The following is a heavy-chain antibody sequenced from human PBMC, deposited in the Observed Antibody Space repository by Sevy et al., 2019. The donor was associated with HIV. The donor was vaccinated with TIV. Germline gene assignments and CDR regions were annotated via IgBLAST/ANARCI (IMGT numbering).Heavy chain of an antibody. J-gene: IGHJ6*02. CDR2: ICYDGSNK. V-gene: IGHV3-33*08. CDR1: GFTFSNG. CDR3: ARDKLQTTGSLGDYYYGLDV. D-gene: IGHD3-16*01. Sequence: GGSLRLSCAASGFTFSNGMHWVRQAPGKGLEWVAIICYDGSNKYCTESVKGRFTISRDNSKNMLYLQMNGLRAEDTAVYYCARDKLQTTGSLGDYYYGLDVWGQGTRVTVSS.